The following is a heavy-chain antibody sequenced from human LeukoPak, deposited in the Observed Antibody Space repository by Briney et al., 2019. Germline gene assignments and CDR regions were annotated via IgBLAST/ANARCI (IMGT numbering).Heavy chain of an antibody. V-gene: IGHV4-59*01. J-gene: IGHJ5*02. Sequence: PSETLSLTCTVSGGSISSFYWSWIRQPPGKGLEWIGYIYYSGSTNYNPSLKSRVTISVDTSKNQFSLKLSSVTAADTAVYYCARVLWNWFDPWGQGTLVTVSS. CDR3: ARVLWNWFDP. CDR1: GGSISSFY. CDR2: IYYSGST.